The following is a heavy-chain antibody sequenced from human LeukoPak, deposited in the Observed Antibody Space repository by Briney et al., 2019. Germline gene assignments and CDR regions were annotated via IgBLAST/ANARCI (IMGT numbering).Heavy chain of an antibody. CDR3: AKGGKWDVTPFDY. CDR1: GLTFSDA. Sequence: GGSLRLSCEVSGLTFSDAWMNWVRQAPGKGLEWVSTISGGGGSTYYADSVKGRFTISRDNSKNTLYLQVNSLRAEDTAVYYCAKGGKWDVTPFDYWGQGTLVTVSS. CDR2: ISGGGGST. D-gene: IGHD1-26*01. J-gene: IGHJ4*02. V-gene: IGHV3-23*01.